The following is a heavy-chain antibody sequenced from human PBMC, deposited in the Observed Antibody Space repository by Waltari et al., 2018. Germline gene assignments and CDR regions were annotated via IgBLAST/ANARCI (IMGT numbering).Heavy chain of an antibody. V-gene: IGHV3-74*01. J-gene: IGHJ5*02. CDR2: INSDGRST. D-gene: IGHD3-10*01. Sequence: EVQLVESGGGLVQPGGSLRLSCAASGFTFSSYWMHWVRQAPGKGLVWGSRINSDGRSTSYADSVKGRFTISRDNAKNTLYLQMNSLRAEDTAVYYCASLDMVRGVTNWFDPWGQGTLVTVSS. CDR3: ASLDMVRGVTNWFDP. CDR1: GFTFSSYW.